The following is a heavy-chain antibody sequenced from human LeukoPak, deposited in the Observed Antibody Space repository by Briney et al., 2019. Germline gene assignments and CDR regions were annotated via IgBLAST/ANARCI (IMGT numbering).Heavy chain of an antibody. CDR2: IIPILGIA. J-gene: IGHJ6*02. Sequence: GASVKVSCKASGGTFSSYAISWVRQAPGQGLEWMGRIIPILGIANYAQKFQGRVTITADKSTSTAYMELSSLRSEDTAVYYCARAEPMVRGASGYYYYGMDVWAKGPRSPSP. CDR3: ARAEPMVRGASGYYYYGMDV. CDR1: GGTFSSYA. D-gene: IGHD3-10*01. V-gene: IGHV1-69*04.